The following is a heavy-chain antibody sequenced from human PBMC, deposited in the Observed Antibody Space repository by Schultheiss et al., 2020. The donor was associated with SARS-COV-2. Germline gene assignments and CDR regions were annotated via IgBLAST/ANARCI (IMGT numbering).Heavy chain of an antibody. CDR3: ARGSSSHYYYYGMDV. J-gene: IGHJ6*02. CDR1: GGSFSGYY. D-gene: IGHD6-13*01. Sequence: SETLSLTCAVYGGSFSGYYWSWIRQPPGKGLEWIGYIYYSGSTIYNPSLKSRVSISVDTSKNQFSLKLSSVTAADTAVYYCARGSSSHYYYYGMDVWGQGTTVTVSS. CDR2: IYYSGST. V-gene: IGHV4-59*01.